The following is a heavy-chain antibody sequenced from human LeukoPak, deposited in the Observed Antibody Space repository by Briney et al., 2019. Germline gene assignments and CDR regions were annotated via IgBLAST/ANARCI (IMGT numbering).Heavy chain of an antibody. Sequence: GGSLRLSCAASGFRFSDFTMTWVRQAPGKGPEWVSAIGGRGGSTYYADSLGGRFTISRDNSKDMVYLQMNSLKVEDTATYYCGKEGGAWGQGTKVTVSS. V-gene: IGHV3-23*01. J-gene: IGHJ5*02. CDR1: GFRFSDFT. CDR2: IGGRGGST. CDR3: GKEGGA. D-gene: IGHD3-16*01.